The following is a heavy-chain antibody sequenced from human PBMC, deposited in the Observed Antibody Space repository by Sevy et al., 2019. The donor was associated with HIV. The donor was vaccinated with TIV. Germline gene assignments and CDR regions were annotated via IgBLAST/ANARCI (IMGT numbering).Heavy chain of an antibody. D-gene: IGHD3-10*01. J-gene: IGHJ4*02. Sequence: GGSLRLSCAASEFSFSSYWMHWVRQVPGKGLVWLSRINSDGTYTKYGDSAKGRFTISRDNAKNTLYLQMDSLRAEDTAVYYCARDKVEGGTMVQDNDYWGQGTLVTVSS. CDR2: INSDGTYT. CDR1: EFSFSSYW. CDR3: ARDKVEGGTMVQDNDY. V-gene: IGHV3-74*03.